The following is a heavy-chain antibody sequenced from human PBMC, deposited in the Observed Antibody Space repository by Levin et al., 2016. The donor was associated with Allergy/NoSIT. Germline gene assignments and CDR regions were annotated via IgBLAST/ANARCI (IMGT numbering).Heavy chain of an antibody. J-gene: IGHJ4*02. Sequence: ASVKVSCKVSGYTLTELSMHWVRQAPGKGLEWMGGFDPEDGETIYAQKFQGRVTMTEDTSTDTAYMELSSLRSEDTAVYYCATANLRNKMTYYYDSSGYYYYSSWGQGTLVTVSS. CDR2: FDPEDGET. D-gene: IGHD3-22*01. CDR1: GYTLTELS. V-gene: IGHV1-24*01. CDR3: ATANLRNKMTYYYDSSGYYYYSS.